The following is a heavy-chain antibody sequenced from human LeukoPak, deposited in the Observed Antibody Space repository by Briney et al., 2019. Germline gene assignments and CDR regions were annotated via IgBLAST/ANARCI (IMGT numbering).Heavy chain of an antibody. Sequence: SETLSLTCTVSGGSVSSYYWSWIRQPPGKGLEWIGYIYYSGSTSYNPSLKSRVTISVDTSKNQFSLKLSSVTAADTAVYYCARVGYYCSGGSCYGGAFDIWGQGTMVTVSS. CDR3: ARVGYYCSGGSCYGGAFDI. J-gene: IGHJ3*02. CDR2: IYYSGST. D-gene: IGHD2-15*01. CDR1: GGSVSSYY. V-gene: IGHV4-59*02.